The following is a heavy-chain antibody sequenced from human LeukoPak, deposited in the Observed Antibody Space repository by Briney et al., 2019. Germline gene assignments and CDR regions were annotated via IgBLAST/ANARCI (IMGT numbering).Heavy chain of an antibody. CDR1: GFSFRNYW. D-gene: IGHD6-13*01. J-gene: IGHJ4*02. V-gene: IGHV3-7*04. CDR3: ARDWLYSTSWYDFGD. CDR2: INQDGSQK. Sequence: GGSLRLSWAASGFSFRNYWINWVRQAPGKGLEWVANINQDGSQKHFVGSVKGRFTISRDNAKNSLSLQMNSLRAEDAAVYYCARDWLYSTSWYDFGDRGQGTLVTVSS.